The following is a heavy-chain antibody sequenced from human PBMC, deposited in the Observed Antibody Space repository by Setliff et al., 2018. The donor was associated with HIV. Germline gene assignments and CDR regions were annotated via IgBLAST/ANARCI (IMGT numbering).Heavy chain of an antibody. V-gene: IGHV1-2*02. Sequence: ASVKVSCKASGYTFTDYYMHWVRQAPGQGLEWMGWINPNSGGTKSAQTFQGRVTMTRDTSINTAYMDLSRLRSDDTAIYYCARDKLEETAESLWGPMKNDAFDIWGPGTLVTVSS. D-gene: IGHD2-21*01. J-gene: IGHJ3*02. CDR2: INPNSGGT. CDR3: ARDKLEETAESLWGPMKNDAFDI. CDR1: GYTFTDYY.